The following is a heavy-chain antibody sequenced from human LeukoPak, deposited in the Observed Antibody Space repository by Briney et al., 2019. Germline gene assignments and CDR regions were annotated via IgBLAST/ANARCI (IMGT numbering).Heavy chain of an antibody. CDR2: ISWDGAVI. CDR1: GFTFRSSD. D-gene: IGHD2-8*02. J-gene: IGHJ4*02. CDR3: AKDLETKYCIAY. V-gene: IGHV3-30*18. Sequence: GGSLRLSCVTSGFTFRSSDMHWVRQAPGRGLEWIAFISWDGAVIYYAYSVKGRFTISRDTSKRTVSLQVDSRRAEDTAVYYCAKDLETKYCIAYWAQGPLVTVSS.